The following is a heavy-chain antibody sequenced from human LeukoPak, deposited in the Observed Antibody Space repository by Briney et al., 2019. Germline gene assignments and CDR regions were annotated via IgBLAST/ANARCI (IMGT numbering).Heavy chain of an antibody. CDR2: INHSGST. CDR1: GGSFSGYY. CDR3: ARGPEPYGRRRGAFVY. V-gene: IGHV4-34*01. J-gene: IGHJ4*02. Sequence: PSETLSLTCAVYGGSFSGYYWSWIRQPPGKGLEWIGEINHSGSTNYNPSLKSRVTISVDTSKNQFSLKLSPVTAADTAVYYCARGPEPYGRRRGAFVYWGQGTLVTVSS. D-gene: IGHD3-10*01.